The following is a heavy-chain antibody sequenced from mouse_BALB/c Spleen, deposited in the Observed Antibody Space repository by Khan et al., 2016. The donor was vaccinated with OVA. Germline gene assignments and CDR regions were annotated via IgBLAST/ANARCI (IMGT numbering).Heavy chain of an antibody. J-gene: IGHJ2*01. V-gene: IGHV3-2*02. Sequence: EVQLQESGPGLVKPSQSLSLTCTVTGYSITSDYAWNWIRQFPGNKLEWMGYISYSGSTSYHPSLKSRISITRATSKNQFVLQLNSVTTEDTATDYCARSIYYGYAYVDYWGQGTTLTVSS. D-gene: IGHD2-2*01. CDR1: GYSITSDYA. CDR3: ARSIYYGYAYVDY. CDR2: ISYSGST.